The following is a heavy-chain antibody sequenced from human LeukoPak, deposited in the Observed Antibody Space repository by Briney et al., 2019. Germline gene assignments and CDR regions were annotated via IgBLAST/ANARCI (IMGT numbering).Heavy chain of an antibody. CDR1: GFTFSSYA. CDR2: ISGSGGST. V-gene: IGHV3-23*01. CDR3: AKSRRYFDWLLGDYFDY. Sequence: QTGGSLRLSCAASGFTFSSYAMSWVRQAPGKGLEWVSAISGSGGSTYYADSVKGRFTISRDNSKNTLNLQMNSLRAEDTAVYYCAKSRRYFDWLLGDYFDYWGQGTLVTVSS. J-gene: IGHJ4*02. D-gene: IGHD3-9*01.